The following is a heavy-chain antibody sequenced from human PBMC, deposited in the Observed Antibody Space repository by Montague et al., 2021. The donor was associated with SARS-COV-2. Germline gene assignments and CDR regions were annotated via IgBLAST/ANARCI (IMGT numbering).Heavy chain of an antibody. CDR1: GGSFSGYY. J-gene: IGHJ4*02. CDR3: ARGGGGRSDLAY. CDR2: INHSGST. V-gene: IGHV4-34*01. Sequence: SETLSLTCAVYGGSFSGYYWSWIRQPPGKGLEWIGEINHSGSTKYNPSLKSRVSMSVDTSWNQFSLRLTSVTAADTAIYYCARGGGGRSDLAYWGQGTLVTVSS. D-gene: IGHD1-26*01.